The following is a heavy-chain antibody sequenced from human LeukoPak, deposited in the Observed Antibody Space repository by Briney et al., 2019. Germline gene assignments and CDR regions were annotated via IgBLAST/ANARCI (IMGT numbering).Heavy chain of an antibody. CDR1: GFTFSSYS. J-gene: IGHJ5*02. CDR2: IRGSGGST. Sequence: QPGGSLRLSCAASGFTFSSYSMNWVRQARGKGLEWVSAIRGSGGSTYYADSVKGRFTISRDNSKNTLYLQMNSLRAEDTAVYYCARSGSGWTYNWFDPWGQGTLVTVSS. D-gene: IGHD6-19*01. CDR3: ARSGSGWTYNWFDP. V-gene: IGHV3-23*01.